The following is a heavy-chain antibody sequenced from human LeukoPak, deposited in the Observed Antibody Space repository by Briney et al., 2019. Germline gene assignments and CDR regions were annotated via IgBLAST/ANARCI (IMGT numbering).Heavy chain of an antibody. J-gene: IGHJ4*02. CDR1: GFTFSNHF. D-gene: IGHD3-22*01. V-gene: IGHV3-21*01. CDR3: ARDGINYYDSSGSDY. CDR2: IGSSGSPI. Sequence: GGSLRLSCVGSGFTFSNHFMNWVRQAPGKGLEWVSVIGSSGSPISYADSLKGRFSISRDNSKNSLYLQMNSLRPEDTAVYYCARDGINYYDSSGSDYWGQGTLVTVSS.